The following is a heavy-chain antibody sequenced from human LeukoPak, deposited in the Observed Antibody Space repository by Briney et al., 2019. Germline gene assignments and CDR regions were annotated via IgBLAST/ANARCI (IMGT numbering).Heavy chain of an antibody. J-gene: IGHJ4*02. CDR1: GFTSSTHT. Sequence: PGGPLRLSCAASGFTSSTHTMHWVRQAPGKGLEWVAVISYGGSNEYYADSVKGRFTISRHISKNTLYLQMNSLRADDTAVYFCATNSGYDYLLPFDYWGQGTLVTVSS. D-gene: IGHD5-12*01. CDR3: ATNSGYDYLLPFDY. CDR2: ISYGGSNE. V-gene: IGHV3-30-3*01.